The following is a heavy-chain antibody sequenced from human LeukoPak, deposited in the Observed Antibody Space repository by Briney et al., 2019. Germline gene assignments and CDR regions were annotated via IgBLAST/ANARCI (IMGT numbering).Heavy chain of an antibody. CDR3: ARTVTYTQTYGMDV. D-gene: IGHD4-17*01. CDR1: GGSFSSYY. J-gene: IGHJ6*02. V-gene: IGHV4-59*01. Sequence: SETLSLTCAVSGGSFSSYYWSWIRQPPGKGLEWIGYIYYSGSTNYNPSLKSRVTISVDTSKNQFSLKLSSVTAADTAVYYCARTVTYTQTYGMDVWGQGTTVTVSS. CDR2: IYYSGST.